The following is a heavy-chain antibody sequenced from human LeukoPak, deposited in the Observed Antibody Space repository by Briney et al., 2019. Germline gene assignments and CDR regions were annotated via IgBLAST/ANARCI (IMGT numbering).Heavy chain of an antibody. CDR1: GDSVTSGHYY. Sequence: SETLSLTCTVSGDSVTSGHYYWTWIRQPPGKGLEWIGYIHYSGSTNYNPSLKSRLTISIDTSKNHFSLKLSSVPTTDTAVYYCARAPSYYWYFDVWGRGTLVTVSS. J-gene: IGHJ2*01. CDR2: IHYSGST. V-gene: IGHV4-61*03. CDR3: ARAPSYYWYFDV.